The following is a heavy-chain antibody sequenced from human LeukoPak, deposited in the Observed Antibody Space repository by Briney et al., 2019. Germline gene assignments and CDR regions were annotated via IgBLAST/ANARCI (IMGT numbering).Heavy chain of an antibody. J-gene: IGHJ4*02. CDR1: GFTFSTYA. CDR3: AKGPKDILRSLEWLSFEY. D-gene: IGHD3-3*01. CDR2: ISGSGANT. V-gene: IGHV3-23*01. Sequence: SGGSVRLSCTASGFTFSTYAMSWVRQAPGKGLEWVSTISGSGANTYYADSVKGRFIISRDNSKNTLYLQMNSLRAEDTAIYYCAKGPKDILRSLEWLSFEYWGQGTLVTVSS.